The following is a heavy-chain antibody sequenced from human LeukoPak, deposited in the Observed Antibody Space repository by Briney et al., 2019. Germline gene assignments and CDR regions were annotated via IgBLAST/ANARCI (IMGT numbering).Heavy chain of an antibody. D-gene: IGHD1-7*01. CDR1: GYTFTGYY. CDR3: ARDLERPWNYYWFDP. J-gene: IGHJ5*02. V-gene: IGHV1-2*02. Sequence: ASVKVSCKASGYTFTGYYMHWVRQAPGQGLEWIGWINPNSGGTNYAQKFQGRVTMTRDTSISTAYMELSRLRSDDTAVYYCARDLERPWNYYWFDPWGQGTLVTVSS. CDR2: INPNSGGT.